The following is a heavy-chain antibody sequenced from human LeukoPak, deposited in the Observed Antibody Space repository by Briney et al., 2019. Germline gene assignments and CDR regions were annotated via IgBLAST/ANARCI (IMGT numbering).Heavy chain of an antibody. Sequence: SETLSLTCSVSGASINSYHWSWIRQSAGKGLEWIGRIYSSRRVDYNPSLENRVSMSVDTSKNELLLDLDSVTAADTGVYYCAPLHHFGHGATRTWGQGTLVTVSS. CDR3: APLHHFGHGATRT. CDR1: GASINSYH. J-gene: IGHJ5*02. CDR2: IYSSRRV. D-gene: IGHD4/OR15-4a*01. V-gene: IGHV4-4*07.